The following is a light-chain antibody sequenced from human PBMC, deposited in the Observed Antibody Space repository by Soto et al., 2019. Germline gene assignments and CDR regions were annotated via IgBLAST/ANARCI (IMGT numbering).Light chain of an antibody. J-gene: IGKJ1*01. CDR2: AAT. V-gene: IGKV1-17*03. CDR3: VQNNSYPWT. Sequence: DIQMTQSPSAMSASVGDRATITCRASQGVSSRVAWFQQKPGKVPERLIYAATLLQSGVPSRFSGSGSGTEFTLTISSLQPDDFATYYCVQNNSYPWTFGQGTKVEIK. CDR1: QGVSSR.